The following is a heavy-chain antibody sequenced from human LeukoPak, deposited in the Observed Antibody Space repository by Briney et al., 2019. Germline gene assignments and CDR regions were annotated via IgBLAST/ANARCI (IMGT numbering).Heavy chain of an antibody. Sequence: PSETLSLTCTVSGGSISSYYWSWIRQPAGKGLEWIGRIYTSGSTNYNPSLKRRVTMSVDTSKNRFSLKLSSVTAADTAVYYCARESYYYGSVSFDYWGQGTLVTVSS. CDR1: GGSISSYY. V-gene: IGHV4-4*07. CDR2: IYTSGST. J-gene: IGHJ4*02. D-gene: IGHD3-10*01. CDR3: ARESYYYGSVSFDY.